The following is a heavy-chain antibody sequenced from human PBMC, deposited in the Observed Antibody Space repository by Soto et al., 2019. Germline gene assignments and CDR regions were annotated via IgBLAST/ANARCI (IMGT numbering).Heavy chain of an antibody. Sequence: EVQLVESGGGLVQPGGSLRLCCAASGFTFSSYSMNWVRQAPGKGLEWVSYISSSSSTIYYADSVKGRFTISRDHAKNTTYLQMNSLRDEDTAVYYCGRGKPDSWSYFGSAFDFWGQGTMVTVSS. V-gene: IGHV3-48*02. CDR1: GFTFSSYS. CDR3: GRGKPDSWSYFGSAFDF. D-gene: IGHD1-26*01. CDR2: ISSSSSTI. J-gene: IGHJ3*01.